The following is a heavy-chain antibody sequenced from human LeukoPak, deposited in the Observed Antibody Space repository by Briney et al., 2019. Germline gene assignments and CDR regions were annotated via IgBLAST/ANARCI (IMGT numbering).Heavy chain of an antibody. D-gene: IGHD1-26*01. Sequence: PGGSLRLSCAASGLTFSGYAMHWVRQAPGKGLEWVAAISYHGNKKYYADSVKGRFTISRDNSKNTVYLQMNSLRGEDTAVYYCAKDGSIVGTTTGWFDPWGQGALVTVSS. CDR3: AKDGSIVGTTTGWFDP. CDR1: GLTFSGYA. CDR2: ISYHGNKK. J-gene: IGHJ5*02. V-gene: IGHV3-30-3*01.